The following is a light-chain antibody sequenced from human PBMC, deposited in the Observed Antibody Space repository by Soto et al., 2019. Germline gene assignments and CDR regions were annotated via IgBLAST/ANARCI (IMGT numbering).Light chain of an antibody. Sequence: DIQMTQSPSTLSASVGYRLTITCRASQSISTWLAWYQQRPGKAPKLLIFDASNLESGVPSRFSGSGSGTEFTLTISSLQPDDFATYYCQQYNTYSKTFGQGTKVDI. J-gene: IGKJ1*01. V-gene: IGKV1-5*01. CDR3: QQYNTYSKT. CDR1: QSISTW. CDR2: DAS.